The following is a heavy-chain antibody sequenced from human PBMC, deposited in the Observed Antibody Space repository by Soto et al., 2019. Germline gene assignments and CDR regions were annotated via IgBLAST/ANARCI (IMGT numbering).Heavy chain of an antibody. CDR1: GYTFTTYD. D-gene: IGHD2-2*01. V-gene: IGHV1-8*01. Sequence: ASVKVSCKASGYTFTTYDINWVRQAPGQGLEWMGWMNPNRTNTGYAEKFQGRVTMTRDTSISTAYMELSSLRYDDTAVYYCVRGGFLSHDHVIIAPATLGFDPWGQGTVVTVSS. CDR2: MNPNRTNT. J-gene: IGHJ5*02. CDR3: VRGGFLSHDHVIIAPATLGFDP.